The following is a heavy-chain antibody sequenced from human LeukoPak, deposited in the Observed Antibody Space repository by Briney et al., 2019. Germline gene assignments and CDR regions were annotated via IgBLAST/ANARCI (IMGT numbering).Heavy chain of an antibody. V-gene: IGHV1-2*02. J-gene: IGHJ4*02. D-gene: IGHD1-26*01. CDR3: AREGAGGSWAGY. CDR1: GYTFIVYY. CDR2: INPNSGDT. Sequence: ASVMVSCKASGYTFIVYYIHWVRQAPGQGLEWMGWINPNSGDTNYAQKFQGRVTVTRDTSISTAFMELNRLTSDDTAVYYCAREGAGGSWAGYWGQGTLVTVSS.